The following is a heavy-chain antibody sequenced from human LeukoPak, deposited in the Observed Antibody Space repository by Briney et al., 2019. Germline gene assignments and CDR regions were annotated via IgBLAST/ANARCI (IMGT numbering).Heavy chain of an antibody. CDR2: ISYDGSNK. CDR3: AKDNNGAAAGIIPGSFDI. J-gene: IGHJ3*02. D-gene: IGHD6-13*01. Sequence: PGRSLRLSCAASGFSFRSYGMHWVRQAPGKGLEWVALISYDGSNKYYADSVKGRITISRDNSKNTLYLQMNNMTVEDTAVYYCAKDNNGAAAGIIPGSFDIWGQGAMVTVSS. CDR1: GFSFRSYG. V-gene: IGHV3-30*18.